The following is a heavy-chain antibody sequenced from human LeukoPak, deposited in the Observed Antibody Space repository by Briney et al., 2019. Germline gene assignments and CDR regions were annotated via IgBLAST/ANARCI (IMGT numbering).Heavy chain of an antibody. V-gene: IGHV3-30-3*01. CDR1: GFTFSSYA. CDR3: ARDRGIAADIYFLFDY. CDR2: ISHDGSNK. J-gene: IGHJ4*02. Sequence: GGSLRLSCAASGFTFSSYAMHWVRQAPGKGLEWVAVISHDGSNKYYADSVKGRFTISRDNSKNTLYLQMNSLRAEDTAVYYCARDRGIAADIYFLFDYWGQGTLVTVSS. D-gene: IGHD6-25*01.